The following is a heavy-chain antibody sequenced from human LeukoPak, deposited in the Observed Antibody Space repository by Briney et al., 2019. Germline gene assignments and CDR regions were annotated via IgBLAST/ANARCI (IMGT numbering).Heavy chain of an antibody. J-gene: IGHJ3*02. Sequence: SETLSLTCTVSGGSISSGDYYWSWIRQPPGKGLEWIGHIYYSGSTYYNPSLKGRVTISVNTSTNQFSLNLNSVTAADTAVYYCARVVGIGAIGWAFDIWGQGTMVTVPS. CDR1: GGSISSGDYY. D-gene: IGHD3-3*01. CDR2: IYYSGST. CDR3: ARVVGIGAIGWAFDI. V-gene: IGHV4-30-4*01.